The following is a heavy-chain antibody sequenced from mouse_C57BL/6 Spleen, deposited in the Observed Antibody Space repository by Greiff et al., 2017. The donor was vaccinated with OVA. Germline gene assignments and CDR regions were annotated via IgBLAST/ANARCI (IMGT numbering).Heavy chain of an antibody. CDR2: IYWDDDK. Sequence: QVTLKESGPGILQSSQTLSLTCSFSGFSLSTSGMGVSWIRQPSGKGLEWLAHIYWDDDKRYNPSLKSRLTISKDTSRNQVFLKITSVDTADTATYYCARRGDYYGSSYLYFDVWGTGTTVTVSS. D-gene: IGHD1-1*01. CDR3: ARRGDYYGSSYLYFDV. J-gene: IGHJ1*03. V-gene: IGHV8-12*01. CDR1: GFSLSTSGMG.